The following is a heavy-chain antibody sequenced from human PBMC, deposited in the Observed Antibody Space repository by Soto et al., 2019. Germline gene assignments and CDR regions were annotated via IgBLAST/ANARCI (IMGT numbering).Heavy chain of an antibody. CDR1: GDSFTSYY. V-gene: IGHV1-46*03. CDR3: ARDRLRYFDWLGGFDP. CDR2: INPSGGST. D-gene: IGHD3-9*01. Sequence: GASVKLSCKACGDSFTSYYMHWVRQAPRQGLEWMGIINPSGGSTSYAQKFQGRVTMTRDTSTSTVYMELSSLRSEDTAVYYCARDRLRYFDWLGGFDPWGQGTLVTSPQ. J-gene: IGHJ5*02.